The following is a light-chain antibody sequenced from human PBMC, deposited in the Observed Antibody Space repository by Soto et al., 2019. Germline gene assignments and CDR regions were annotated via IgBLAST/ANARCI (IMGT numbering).Light chain of an antibody. CDR1: QSIVTY. Sequence: DIQMTQSPSSLSASVVDRFTITFLASQSIVTYLNWYLQKPGKAPNLLIYAASSLQSGVPSRFSGSGSGTDFTLTISSLQPEDFATYYCQQSYSTPSITFGQGTRLEIK. CDR3: QQSYSTPSIT. CDR2: AAS. J-gene: IGKJ5*01. V-gene: IGKV1-39*01.